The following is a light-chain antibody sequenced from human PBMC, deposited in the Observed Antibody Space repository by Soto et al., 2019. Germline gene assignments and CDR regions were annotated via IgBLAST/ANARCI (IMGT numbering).Light chain of an antibody. Sequence: DIVMTQSPDSLAVSLGEMATINCKSSQSVLYTPNNKNYLAWFQQKPGQPPKLLIYWASNRESGAPDRFSGSESGTDFTLTSSSVQAEDVAVYYCHQYAGEPFTFGQGTKLEIK. CDR1: QSVLYTPNNKNY. CDR2: WAS. V-gene: IGKV4-1*01. J-gene: IGKJ2*01. CDR3: HQYAGEPFT.